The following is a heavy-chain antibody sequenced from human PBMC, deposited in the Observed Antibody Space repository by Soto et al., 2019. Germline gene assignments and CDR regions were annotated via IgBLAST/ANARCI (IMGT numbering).Heavy chain of an antibody. Sequence: EVHLVQSGGGLGRPGGSLRLSCVASGFTFNDVRMSWVRQAPGKGLEWVGRIKRNSEGGTASYAAPVEGRFTISRDDSQSTLYLQMDSLKSEDTGIYYCTTYRSWSDYWGQGTLVIVSS. D-gene: IGHD1-26*01. J-gene: IGHJ4*02. V-gene: IGHV3-15*01. CDR1: GFTFNDVR. CDR2: IKRNSEGGTA. CDR3: TTYRSWSDY.